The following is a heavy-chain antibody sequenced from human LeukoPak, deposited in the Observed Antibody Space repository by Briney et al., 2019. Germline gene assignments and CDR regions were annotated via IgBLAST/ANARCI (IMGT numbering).Heavy chain of an antibody. CDR3: ARDHLMVRGVIDY. D-gene: IGHD3-10*01. V-gene: IGHV3-20*04. J-gene: IGHJ4*02. Sequence: PGGSLRLSCAAPGFTLDDYVMSWVRQAPGKGLEWDSGIHWNGGSTAYADSVKGRFTISRDNAKNSLYLQMNSLRAEDTALYYCARDHLMVRGVIDYWGQGTLVTASS. CDR2: IHWNGGST. CDR1: GFTLDDYV.